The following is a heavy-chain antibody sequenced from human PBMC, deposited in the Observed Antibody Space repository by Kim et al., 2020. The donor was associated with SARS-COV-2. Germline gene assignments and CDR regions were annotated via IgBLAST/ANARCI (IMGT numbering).Heavy chain of an antibody. J-gene: IGHJ6*02. V-gene: IGHV4-59*13. CDR2: LYYSGST. Sequence: SETLSLTCTVSGGSISSYSWSWIRQPPGKGLEWIGYLYYSGSTHYNPSLKSRVTISVDTSKNQFSLKLSSVTAADTAVYYCARHHDYYYYGMDVWGQGTTVTVSS. CDR1: GGSISSYS. CDR3: ARHHDYYYYGMDV.